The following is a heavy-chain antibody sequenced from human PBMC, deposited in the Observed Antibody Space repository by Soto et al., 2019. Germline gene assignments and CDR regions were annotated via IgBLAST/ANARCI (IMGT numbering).Heavy chain of an antibody. J-gene: IGHJ4*02. V-gene: IGHV4-34*01. CDR3: ARGIAAAGTPFDY. CDR1: GGSFSGYY. D-gene: IGHD6-13*01. CDR2: INHSGST. Sequence: QVQLQQWGAGLLKPSETLSLTCAVYGGSFSGYYWSWIRQPPGKGLEWIGEINHSGSTNYNPSLKSRVTISVDTSENQFSLKLSSVTAADTAVYYCARGIAAAGTPFDYWGQGTLVTVSS.